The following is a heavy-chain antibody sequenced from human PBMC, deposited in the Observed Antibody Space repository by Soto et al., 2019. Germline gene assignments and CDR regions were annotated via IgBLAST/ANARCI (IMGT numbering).Heavy chain of an antibody. CDR3: VRGGHGPKPSGDAFDI. CDR1: GGSISIYY. J-gene: IGHJ3*02. V-gene: IGHV4-59*01. Sequence: SETLSLTCTVSGGSISIYYWSWIRHPPGKGLEWIGYIYYSGSTNYNPSLKSRVTISVDTSKNQFSLKLSSVTAADTAVYYCVRGGHGPKPSGDAFDIWGQGTMVTVSS. CDR2: IYYSGST. D-gene: IGHD3-10*01.